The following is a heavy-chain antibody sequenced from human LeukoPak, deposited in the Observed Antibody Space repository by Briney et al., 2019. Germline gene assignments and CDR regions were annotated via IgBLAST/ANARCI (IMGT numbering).Heavy chain of an antibody. Sequence: GSPRLSCAASGFTFSRYALHWVRQTPGKGLEWVALTSFDGSGQYYADFVKGRFTISRDNSKNTLYLQMNSLRPEDTAVYYCARGSVGTPPPFDFWGQGTLVTVSS. CDR2: TSFDGSGQ. CDR3: ARGSVGTPPPFDF. J-gene: IGHJ4*02. D-gene: IGHD2-15*01. V-gene: IGHV3-30-3*01. CDR1: GFTFSRYA.